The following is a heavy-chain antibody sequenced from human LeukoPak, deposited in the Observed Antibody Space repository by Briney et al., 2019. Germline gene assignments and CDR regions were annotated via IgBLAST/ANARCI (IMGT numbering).Heavy chain of an antibody. CDR3: ATDMGILKGLYYFDY. D-gene: IGHD3-9*01. CDR1: GYTLTELS. J-gene: IGHJ4*02. CDR2: FDPEDGET. V-gene: IGHV1-24*01. Sequence: ASVKVSCKVSGYTLTELSMHWVRQAPGKGLEWMGGFDPEDGETIYAQKFQGRVTMTEDTSTDTAYMELSSLRSEDTAVYYCATDMGILKGLYYFDYWGQGTLVTVSS.